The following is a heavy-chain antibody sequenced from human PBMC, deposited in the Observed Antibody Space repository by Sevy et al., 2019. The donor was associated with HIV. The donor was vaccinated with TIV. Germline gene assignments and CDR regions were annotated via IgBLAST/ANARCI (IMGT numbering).Heavy chain of an antibody. V-gene: IGHV3-30-3*01. CDR3: TRDGGYGTGWYPSDY. CDR2: ISYDGSSK. D-gene: IGHD6-19*01. Sequence: GGSLRLSCAASGFSVSTHAMHWVRQAPGKGLEWVALISYDGSSKYYADSVKGRLTISRDNSKNTPYLQMSSLSPDDTAVYYCTRDGGYGTGWYPSDYWGQGTLVTVSS. J-gene: IGHJ4*02. CDR1: GFSVSTHA.